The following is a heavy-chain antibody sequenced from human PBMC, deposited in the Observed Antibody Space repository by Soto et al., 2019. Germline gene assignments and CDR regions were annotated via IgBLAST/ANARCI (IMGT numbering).Heavy chain of an antibody. J-gene: IGHJ6*02. CDR1: GGSLSNYG. V-gene: IGHV1-69*12. CDR3: ARGDATKIVVTTYYAMDV. Sequence: QVQLVQSGAEVKKPGSSVKVSCKASGGSLSNYGISWVRQAPGQGLEWMGGIIPVFGTANYAQKFQGRVTITADESTNIXNMDVTSLRSEDTAVYYCARGDATKIVVTTYYAMDVWGQGTTVTVSS. CDR2: IIPVFGTA. D-gene: IGHD4-17*01.